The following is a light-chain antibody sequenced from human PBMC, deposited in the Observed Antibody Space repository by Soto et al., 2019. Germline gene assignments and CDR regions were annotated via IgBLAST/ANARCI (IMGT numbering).Light chain of an antibody. CDR1: QSVDNNY. J-gene: IGKJ1*01. CDR3: LQYASSRRT. CDR2: GAS. V-gene: IGKV3-20*01. Sequence: EVVMTQSPATLSVSPGDRATLSCRAGQSVDNNYLAWYQQKPGQAPRLLIYGASNRITGISDRFSGSGSGTDFTLTISRLDPEDFAVYYCLQYASSRRTFGQGTKVDIK.